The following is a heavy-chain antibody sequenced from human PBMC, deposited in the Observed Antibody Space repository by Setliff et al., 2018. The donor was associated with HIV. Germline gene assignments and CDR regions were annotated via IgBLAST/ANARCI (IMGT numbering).Heavy chain of an antibody. J-gene: IGHJ4*02. CDR3: ARVGYYDSSFDY. D-gene: IGHD3-22*01. CDR2: INHSGST. V-gene: IGHV4-34*01. CDR1: GGSFSGYY. Sequence: SETLSLTCAVYGGSFSGYYWSWIRQPPGKGLEWIGEINHSGSTKYNPSLKSRVTISVDTSTNQFSLKLSSVTAADTAVHYCARVGYYDSSFDYWGQGTLVTVSS.